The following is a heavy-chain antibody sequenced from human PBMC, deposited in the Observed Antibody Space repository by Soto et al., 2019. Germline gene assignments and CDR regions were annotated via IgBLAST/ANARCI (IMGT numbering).Heavy chain of an antibody. CDR1: GFTFSSYA. V-gene: IGHV3-30-3*01. J-gene: IGHJ6*02. CDR3: ARAEDSGSYFYYYYGMDV. D-gene: IGHD1-26*01. CDR2: ISYDGSNK. Sequence: GGSLRLSCAASGFTFSSYAMHWVRQAPGKGLEWVAVISYDGSNKYYAGSVKGRFTISRDNSKNTLYLQMNSLRAEDTAVYYCARAEDSGSYFYYYYGMDVWGQGTTVTVSS.